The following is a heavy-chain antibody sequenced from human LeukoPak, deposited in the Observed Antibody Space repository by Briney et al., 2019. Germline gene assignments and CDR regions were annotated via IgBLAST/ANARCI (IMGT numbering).Heavy chain of an antibody. CDR3: ARDRVDSSAWYVWV. J-gene: IGHJ4*02. D-gene: IGHD6-19*01. V-gene: IGHV1-2*02. CDR2: INPKSGGT. CDR1: GYTLTDYY. Sequence: ASVKVSCKASGYTLTDYYIHWVRQAPGQGLEWMGWINPKSGGTNYAQKFQGRVTMTRDTSISTAYMELNRLRSDDTAMYYCARDRVDSSAWYVWVWGQGTLVTVSS.